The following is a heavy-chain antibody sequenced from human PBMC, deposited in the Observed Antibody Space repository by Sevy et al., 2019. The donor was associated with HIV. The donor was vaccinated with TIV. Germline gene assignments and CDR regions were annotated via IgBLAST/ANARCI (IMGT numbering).Heavy chain of an antibody. Sequence: GGSLRLSCAASGFTFSNYAMHWVRQAPGKGLEWVSAISGSGGSTYYADSVKGRFTISRDNSKNTLYLQMNSLRAEDTAVYYCAKDESTWGSGSYFRTPVYYFDYWGQGTLVTVSS. J-gene: IGHJ4*02. CDR1: GFTFSNYA. CDR3: AKDESTWGSGSYFRTPVYYFDY. CDR2: ISGSGGST. V-gene: IGHV3-23*01. D-gene: IGHD1-26*01.